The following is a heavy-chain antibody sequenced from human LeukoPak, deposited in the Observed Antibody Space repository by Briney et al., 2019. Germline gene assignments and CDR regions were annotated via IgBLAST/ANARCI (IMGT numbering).Heavy chain of an antibody. CDR1: GFTFSSYA. CDR3: GKEEQRAITPGLDY. CDR2: VSSNGAKT. Sequence: GGSLRLSCAACGFTFSSYAITWVRQAPGKGLEWVSAVSSNGAKTYYADSVKGRFTISRDNYKNMVFLQMNSLRAEDTAVYYCGKEEQRAITPGLDYWGQGTLVTVSS. V-gene: IGHV3-23*01. D-gene: IGHD4-23*01. J-gene: IGHJ4*02.